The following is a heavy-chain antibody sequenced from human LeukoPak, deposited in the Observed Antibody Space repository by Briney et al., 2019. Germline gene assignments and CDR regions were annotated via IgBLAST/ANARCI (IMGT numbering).Heavy chain of an antibody. Sequence: GGSLRLSCAASGFTFSNYDMHWVRQAPGKGLEWVSAISSSSSYIYYADSIKGRFTISRDNAENSLYLQMNSLRAVDTAVYYCARERGGDAFDIWGQGTMVTVSS. CDR2: ISSSSSYI. D-gene: IGHD3-16*01. V-gene: IGHV3-21*01. J-gene: IGHJ3*02. CDR3: ARERGGDAFDI. CDR1: GFTFSNYD.